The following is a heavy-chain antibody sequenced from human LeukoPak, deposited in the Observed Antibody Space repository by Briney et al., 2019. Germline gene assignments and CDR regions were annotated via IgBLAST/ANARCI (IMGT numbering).Heavy chain of an antibody. CDR1: GGSISSSSYY. V-gene: IGHV4-39*07. J-gene: IGHJ5*02. D-gene: IGHD3-3*01. Sequence: SETLSLTCTVSGGSISSSSYYWGWIRQPPGKGLEWIGSIYYSGSTYYNPSLKSRVTISVDTSKNQFSLKLSSVTAADTAVYYCARGALEWFRTRNGNWFDPWGQGTLVTVSS. CDR3: ARGALEWFRTRNGNWFDP. CDR2: IYYSGST.